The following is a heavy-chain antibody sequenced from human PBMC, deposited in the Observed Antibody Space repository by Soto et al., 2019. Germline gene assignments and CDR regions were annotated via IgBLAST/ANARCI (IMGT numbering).Heavy chain of an antibody. CDR1: GFTFSTYS. CDR2: ISSRSDI. V-gene: IGHV3-21*01. D-gene: IGHD2-2*02. J-gene: IGHJ6*02. Sequence: GGSLRLSCVGSGFTFSTYSIHWVRQAPGKGLEWVSSISSRSDIYYADSVKGRFTISRDNAKSSVSLQMNSLRAEDTAVYYCAREYTAWPLAYGLDVWGQGTTVTVSS. CDR3: AREYTAWPLAYGLDV.